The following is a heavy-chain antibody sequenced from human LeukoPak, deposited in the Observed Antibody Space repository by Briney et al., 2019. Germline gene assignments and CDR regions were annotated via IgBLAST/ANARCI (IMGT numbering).Heavy chain of an antibody. V-gene: IGHV4-31*03. CDR3: ARAEHCSSTSCYPSKIHYFDY. CDR2: ICYSGST. CDR1: GGSISSGGYY. J-gene: IGHJ4*02. Sequence: SQTLSHTCTVSGGSISSGGYYWSWIRQHPGKGLEWIGYICYSGSTYCNPSLKSRVAISVDTSKNQFSLKLSSVTAADTAVYYCARAEHCSSTSCYPSKIHYFDYWGQGTLVTVSS. D-gene: IGHD2-2*01.